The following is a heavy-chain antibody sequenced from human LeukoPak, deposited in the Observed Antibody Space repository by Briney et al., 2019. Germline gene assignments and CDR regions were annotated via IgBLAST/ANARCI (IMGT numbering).Heavy chain of an antibody. D-gene: IGHD3-3*01. J-gene: IGHJ4*02. CDR1: GGTFSSYA. V-gene: IGHV1-18*01. CDR2: ISAYNGNT. Sequence: GSSVKVSCKASGGTFSSYAISWVRQAPGQGLEWMGWISAYNGNTNYAQKLQGRVTMTTDTSTCTAYMELRSLRSDDTAVYYCARESYDFWSGYRYYFDYWGQGTLVTVSS. CDR3: ARESYDFWSGYRYYFDY.